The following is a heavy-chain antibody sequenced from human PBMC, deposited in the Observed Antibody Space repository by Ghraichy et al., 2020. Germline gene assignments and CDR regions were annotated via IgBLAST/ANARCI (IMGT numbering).Heavy chain of an antibody. Sequence: SQTLSLTCTVSGGSISSYYWSWIRQPPGKGLEWIGYIYYSGSTNYNPSLKSRVTISVDTSKNQFSLKLSSVTAADTAVYYCAKTTVTTNYYYGMDVWGQGTTVTVSS. D-gene: IGHD4-17*01. CDR1: GGSISSYY. CDR2: IYYSGST. V-gene: IGHV4-59*01. CDR3: AKTTVTTNYYYGMDV. J-gene: IGHJ6*02.